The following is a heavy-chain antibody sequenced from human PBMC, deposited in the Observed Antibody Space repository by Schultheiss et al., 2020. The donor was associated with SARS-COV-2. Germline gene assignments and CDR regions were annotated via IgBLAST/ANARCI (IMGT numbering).Heavy chain of an antibody. D-gene: IGHD6-13*01. CDR1: GFTVSSNY. Sequence: GESLKISCAASGFTVSSNYMSWVRQAPGKGLEWVSVIYSGGSTYYADSVKGRFTISRDNSKNTLYLQMNSLRAEDTAVYYCAKSKGSSGLFDYWGQGTLVTVSS. V-gene: IGHV3-66*01. J-gene: IGHJ4*02. CDR2: IYSGGST. CDR3: AKSKGSSGLFDY.